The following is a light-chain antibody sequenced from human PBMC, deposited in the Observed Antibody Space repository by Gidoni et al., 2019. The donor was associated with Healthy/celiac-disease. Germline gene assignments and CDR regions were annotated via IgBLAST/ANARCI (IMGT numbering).Light chain of an antibody. J-gene: IGKJ1*01. CDR3: QQYGSSPPLT. CDR1: QSVSSSY. CDR2: GAS. V-gene: IGKV3-20*01. Sequence: EIVLTQSPGTLSLSPGERATLSCRASQSVSSSYLAWYQQKPGHAPRLLIYGASSRATGIPDRFSGSGSGTDFTLTISRLEPEDFAVYYCQQYGSSPPLTFGQGTKVEIK.